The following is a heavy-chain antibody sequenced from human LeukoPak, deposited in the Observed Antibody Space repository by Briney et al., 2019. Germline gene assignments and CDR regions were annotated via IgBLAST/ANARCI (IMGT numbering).Heavy chain of an antibody. V-gene: IGHV3-15*01. Sequence: TGGSLRLSCVVSGLNFYDAWVSWARQAPGKGLEWIGCIKSKINGGTVDYAAPVKGRFIISRDDSENTVYLQMDNLKTEDTAVYYCSHSKTYYGDYATWGQGTLATVSS. CDR3: SHSKTYYGDYAT. CDR1: GLNFYDAW. J-gene: IGHJ5*02. CDR2: IKSKINGGTV. D-gene: IGHD4-17*01.